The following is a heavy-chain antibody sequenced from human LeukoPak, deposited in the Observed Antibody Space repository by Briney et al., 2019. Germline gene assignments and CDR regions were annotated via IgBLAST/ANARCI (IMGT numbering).Heavy chain of an antibody. V-gene: IGHV1-2*02. J-gene: IGHJ5*02. CDR1: EYTFVGHY. CDR3: ARGRGYSYSCFDP. Sequence: ASVKVSCKASEYTFVGHYMHWVRQAPGQGLEWMGWINPNSGVTTYAQKFQGRVTMTRDTSISTAYMKLSRLSSDDTAVYYCARGRGYSYSCFDPWGQGTLVTVSS. CDR2: INPNSGVT. D-gene: IGHD5-18*01.